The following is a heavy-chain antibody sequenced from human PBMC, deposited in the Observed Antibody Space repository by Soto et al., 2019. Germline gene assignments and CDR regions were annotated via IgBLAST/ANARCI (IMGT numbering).Heavy chain of an antibody. J-gene: IGHJ3*02. V-gene: IGHV3-30*18. CDR2: ISYDGSNK. CDR3: AKDNTLRGELPGIGAFDI. CDR1: GFTFSSYG. Sequence: GGSPRLSCAASGFTFSSYGMHWVRQAPGKGLEWVAVISYDGSNKYYADSVKGRFTISRDNSKNTLYLQMNSLRAEDTAVYYCAKDNTLRGELPGIGAFDIWGQGTMVTVSS. D-gene: IGHD1-26*01.